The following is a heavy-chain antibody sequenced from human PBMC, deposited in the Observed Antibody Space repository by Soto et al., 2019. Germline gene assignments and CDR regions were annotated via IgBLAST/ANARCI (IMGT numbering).Heavy chain of an antibody. J-gene: IGHJ4*02. V-gene: IGHV3-48*01. CDR3: ARVVSGVLRVMIAYYFDY. CDR2: ISTGSSDI. CDR1: GFTFSNFG. D-gene: IGHD3-10*02. Sequence: EVQLVESGGGLVQPGGSLRLSCAASGFTFSNFGMRWVRQTPGKGLEWVSYISTGSSDIYYADSLKGRFTISRDDAKNALYLQMSSLRAEETAVYYCARVVSGVLRVMIAYYFDYWGQGALVTVSS.